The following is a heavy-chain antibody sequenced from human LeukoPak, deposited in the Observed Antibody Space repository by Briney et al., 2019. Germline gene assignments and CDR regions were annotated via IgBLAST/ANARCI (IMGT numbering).Heavy chain of an antibody. V-gene: IGHV4-34*01. D-gene: IGHD3-16*02. CDR3: ARGRYTLYTFDI. CDR2: MNHSGSS. CDR1: GGSLSGHY. Sequence: SETLSLTCAVYGGSLSGHYWSWIRQPPGKGLEWIGEMNHSGSSNYNPSLKSRVTISVDTSKNQFSLKLSSVTAADTALYDCARGRYTLYTFDIWGQGTMVTVSS. J-gene: IGHJ3*02.